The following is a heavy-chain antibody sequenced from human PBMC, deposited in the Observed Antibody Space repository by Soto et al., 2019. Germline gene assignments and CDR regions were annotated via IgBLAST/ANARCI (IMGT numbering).Heavy chain of an antibody. D-gene: IGHD1-7*01. CDR3: ASELQGGYNWFDP. CDR1: GGSVSSGSYY. CDR2: IYYSGST. V-gene: IGHV4-61*01. Sequence: PSETLSLTCTVSGGSVSSGSYYWSWIRQPPGKGLEWIGYIYYSGSTNYNPSLKSRVTISVDTSKNQFSLKLSSVTAADTAVYYCASELQGGYNWFDPWGQGTLVTVS. J-gene: IGHJ5*02.